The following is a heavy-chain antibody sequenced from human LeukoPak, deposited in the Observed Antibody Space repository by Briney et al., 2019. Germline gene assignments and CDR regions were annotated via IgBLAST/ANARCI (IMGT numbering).Heavy chain of an antibody. CDR3: AKDLMRDRWFGES. Sequence: PGGSLRLSCAASGFTFSSYEINWVRQAPGKGLEWVSYISSSGSTIYYADSVKGRFTISRDTSRNTLYLQMNSLRLEDTAVYYCAKDLMRDRWFGESWGQGTLVTVSS. CDR2: ISSSGSTI. V-gene: IGHV3-48*03. J-gene: IGHJ5*02. D-gene: IGHD3-10*01. CDR1: GFTFSSYE.